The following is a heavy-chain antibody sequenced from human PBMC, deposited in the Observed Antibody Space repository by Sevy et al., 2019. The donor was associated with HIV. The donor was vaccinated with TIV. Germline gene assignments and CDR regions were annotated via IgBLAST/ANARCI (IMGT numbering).Heavy chain of an antibody. Sequence: GGSLRLSCAASGFSFSTYWMTWVRQAPGKGLEWVATMNQDGTERDYVDSVKGRLTISRDNPKTSLFLQMNSLSAEDTGVYYCVREGLGGFSYSLDCWGQGTLVTVSS. D-gene: IGHD3-16*01. CDR3: VREGLGGFSYSLDC. CDR2: MNQDGTER. J-gene: IGHJ4*02. CDR1: GFSFSTYW. V-gene: IGHV3-7*01.